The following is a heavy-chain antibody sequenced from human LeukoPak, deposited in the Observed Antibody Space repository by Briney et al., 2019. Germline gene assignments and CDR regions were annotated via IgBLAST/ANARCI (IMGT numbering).Heavy chain of an antibody. CDR3: ASKTSYYDFWSGYHAFDI. CDR2: IIPIFGTA. CDR1: GGTFSSYA. J-gene: IGHJ3*02. D-gene: IGHD3-3*01. V-gene: IGHV1-69*05. Sequence: ASVKVSCKASGGTFSSYAISWVRQAPRQGLEWMGGIIPIFGTANYAQKFQGRVTITTDESTSTAYMELSSLRSEDTAVYYCASKTSYYDFWSGYHAFDIWGQGTMVTVSS.